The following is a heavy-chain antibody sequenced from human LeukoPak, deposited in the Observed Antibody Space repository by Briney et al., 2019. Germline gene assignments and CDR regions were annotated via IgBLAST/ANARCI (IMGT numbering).Heavy chain of an antibody. D-gene: IGHD5-18*01. Sequence: LPGGSLRLSCAASGFTFSSYGMHWVRQAPGKGLEWVAFIRYDGSNKYYADSVKGRFTISRDNSKNTLYLQMNSLRAEDTAVYYCAKDLPIQLWTLSRGPCFDYWGQGTLVTVSS. CDR2: IRYDGSNK. CDR3: AKDLPIQLWTLSRGPCFDY. CDR1: GFTFSSYG. J-gene: IGHJ4*02. V-gene: IGHV3-30*02.